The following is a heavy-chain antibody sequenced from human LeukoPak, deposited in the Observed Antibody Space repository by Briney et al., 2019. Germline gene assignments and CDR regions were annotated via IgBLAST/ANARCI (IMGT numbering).Heavy chain of an antibody. Sequence: PSETLSLTCTVSGGSISSTTYYWGWLRQPPGKGLERIGSIYYSGSTYYNPSLNSRVTISVGTSKNQYSLKLSSVTDADTAVYYCARDDQQLVLGGWFDPWGQGTLVTVSS. CDR1: GGSISSTTYY. V-gene: IGHV4-39*07. D-gene: IGHD6-13*01. CDR2: IYYSGST. J-gene: IGHJ5*02. CDR3: ARDDQQLVLGGWFDP.